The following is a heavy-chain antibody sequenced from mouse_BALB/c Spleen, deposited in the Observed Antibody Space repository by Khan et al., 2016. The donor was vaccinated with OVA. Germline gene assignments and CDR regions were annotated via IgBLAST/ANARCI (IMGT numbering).Heavy chain of an antibody. V-gene: IGHV3-8*02. D-gene: IGHD1-1*01. J-gene: IGHJ3*01. CDR3: ACELRGFAY. Sequence: EVQLQESGPSLVKPSQTLSLTCSVTGDSITSGYWNWIRKFPGNKLEYMGYISYSGNTYYNPSLKSRISITRDTSTNQNYLQLNSVTTDDTATYDCACELRGFAYWGQGTLVTVSA. CDR2: ISYSGNT. CDR1: GDSITSGY.